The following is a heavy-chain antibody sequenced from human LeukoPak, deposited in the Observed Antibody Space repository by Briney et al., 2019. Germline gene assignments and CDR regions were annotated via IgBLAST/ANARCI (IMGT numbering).Heavy chain of an antibody. CDR1: GGSFSGYY. D-gene: IGHD3-10*01. J-gene: IGHJ5*02. V-gene: IGHV4-34*01. Sequence: SXTLSLTCAVYGGSFSGYYWSWIRQPPGKGLEWIGEINHSGSTNYNPSLKSRVTISVDTSKNQFSLKLSSVTAADTAVYYCARGSPYGRNWFDPWAREPWSPSPQ. CDR3: ARGSPYGRNWFDP. CDR2: INHSGST.